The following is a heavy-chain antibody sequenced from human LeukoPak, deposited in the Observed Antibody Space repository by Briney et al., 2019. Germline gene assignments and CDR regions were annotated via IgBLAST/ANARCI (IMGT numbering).Heavy chain of an antibody. J-gene: IGHJ4*02. D-gene: IGHD5-24*01. CDR3: ARLTRDGYNSLFDY. CDR2: INVSGST. V-gene: IGHV4-61*02. Sequence: PSETLSLTCTVSGASIGSRGYYWSWIRQPAGKGLEWIGRINVSGSTKYNPSLKSRVSISVDMSKNQFSLKLSSVTAADTAVYYCARLTRDGYNSLFDYWGQGTLVTVSS. CDR1: GASIGSRGYY.